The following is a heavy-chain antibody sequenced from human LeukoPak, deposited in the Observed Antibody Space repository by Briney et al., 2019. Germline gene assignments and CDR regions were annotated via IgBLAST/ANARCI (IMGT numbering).Heavy chain of an antibody. V-gene: IGHV3-9*01. CDR2: ISWNSGSI. CDR3: AKDGSMPFAFDY. CDR1: GFTFDDYA. J-gene: IGHJ4*02. D-gene: IGHD2/OR15-2a*01. Sequence: GGSLSLSCAASGFTFDDYAMHWVRQAPGKGLEWVSGISWNSGSIGYADSVKGRFTISRDNAKNSLYLQMNSLRAEDTALYYCAKDGSMPFAFDYWGQGTLVTVSS.